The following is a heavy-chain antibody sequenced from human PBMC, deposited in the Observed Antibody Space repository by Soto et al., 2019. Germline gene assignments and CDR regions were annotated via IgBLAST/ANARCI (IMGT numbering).Heavy chain of an antibody. CDR3: ARDRAYDFWSGYLPYYYGMDV. Sequence: GGSLRLSCAASGFTFSSYAMHWVRQAPGKGLEWVAVISYDGSNKYYADSMKGRFTISRDNSKNTLYLEMNSLRAEDTAVYYCARDRAYDFWSGYLPYYYGMDVWGQGTTVTVSS. J-gene: IGHJ6*02. CDR2: ISYDGSNK. D-gene: IGHD3-3*01. CDR1: GFTFSSYA. V-gene: IGHV3-30-3*01.